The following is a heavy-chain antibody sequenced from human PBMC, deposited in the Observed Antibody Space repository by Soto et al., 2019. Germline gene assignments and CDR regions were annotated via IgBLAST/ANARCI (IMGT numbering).Heavy chain of an antibody. CDR2: VAHDGTSK. CDR1: GFSFSDHA. V-gene: IGHV3-30-3*01. Sequence: GGSLRLSCAASGFSFSDHAMHWVRRAPGKGPEWVALVAHDGTSKYYAGSVKGRFTISSDKSSNTLFLQMDSLDTEDTAVYYCARDNRINGIVDEIDLWGRGTLVTVSS. J-gene: IGHJ5*02. D-gene: IGHD1-20*01. CDR3: ARDNRINGIVDEIDL.